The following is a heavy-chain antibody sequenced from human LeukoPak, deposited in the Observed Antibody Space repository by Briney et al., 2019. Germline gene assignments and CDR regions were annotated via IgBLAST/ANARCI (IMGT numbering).Heavy chain of an antibody. CDR2: TCYTGST. CDR3: AREGRSRGWFDP. Sequence: PSETLSLTCTVSGGSISTDYWSWIRQPPGKGLEWIGHTCYTGSTMYNPSLKSRVTISVDTSKDQFSLKLSSVTAADTAVYYCAREGRSRGWFDPWGQGTLVTVSS. J-gene: IGHJ5*02. CDR1: GGSISTDY. D-gene: IGHD3-10*01. V-gene: IGHV4-59*01.